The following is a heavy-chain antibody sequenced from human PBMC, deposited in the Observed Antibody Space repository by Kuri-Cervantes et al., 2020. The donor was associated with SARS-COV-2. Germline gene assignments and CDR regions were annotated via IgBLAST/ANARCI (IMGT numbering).Heavy chain of an antibody. D-gene: IGHD2-8*01. Sequence: GSLRLSCTVSGGSISSSSYYWGWIRQPPGKGLEWIGSIYYSGSTYYNPSLKSRVTISVDTSKNQFSLKLSSVTAADTAVYYCASRLGGMRSYYFDYWGQGTLVTVSS. CDR3: ASRLGGMRSYYFDY. V-gene: IGHV4-39*07. CDR2: IYYSGST. CDR1: GGSISSSSYY. J-gene: IGHJ4*02.